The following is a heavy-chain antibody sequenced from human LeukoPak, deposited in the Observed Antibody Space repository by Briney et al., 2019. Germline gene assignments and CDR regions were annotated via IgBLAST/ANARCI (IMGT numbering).Heavy chain of an antibody. Sequence: SETLSLTCTVSGGSISSYDWSWIRQPPGKGLEWIGYIYYSGSTNYNPSLKSRVTISVDTSKNQFSLKLSSVTAADTAVYYCARGLMLWFGELRSWFDPWGQGTLVTVSS. CDR3: ARGLMLWFGELRSWFDP. J-gene: IGHJ5*02. V-gene: IGHV4-59*01. D-gene: IGHD3-10*01. CDR2: IYYSGST. CDR1: GGSISSYD.